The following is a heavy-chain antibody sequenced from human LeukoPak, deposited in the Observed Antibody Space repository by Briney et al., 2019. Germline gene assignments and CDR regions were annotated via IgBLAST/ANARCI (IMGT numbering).Heavy chain of an antibody. CDR1: GFTLTTYA. D-gene: IGHD2-21*01. CDR3: AKDRAYPNDVFDI. V-gene: IGHV3-23*01. CDR2: ISGSGEAT. J-gene: IGHJ3*02. Sequence: GGSLRLSCAVSGFTLTTYAMSWVRQAPGKGLEWVSAISGSGEATWYADSVKGRFSISRDTSKNTLFLQMNSLRADDTALYYCAKDRAYPNDVFDIWGQGTMVTVS.